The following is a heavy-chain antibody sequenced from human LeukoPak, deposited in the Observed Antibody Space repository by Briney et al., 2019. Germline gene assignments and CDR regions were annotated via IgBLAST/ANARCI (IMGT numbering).Heavy chain of an antibody. CDR2: IYYSGST. J-gene: IGHJ5*02. CDR1: GGSISSYY. V-gene: IGHV4-59*01. Sequence: PSETLSLTCTVSGGSISSYYRSWIRQPPGKGLECIGYIYYSGSTNYNPSLKSRVTISVDTSKNQFSLKLSSVTAADTAVYYCARRLRGHWFDPWGQGTLVTVSS. CDR3: ARRLRGHWFDP. D-gene: IGHD2-8*01.